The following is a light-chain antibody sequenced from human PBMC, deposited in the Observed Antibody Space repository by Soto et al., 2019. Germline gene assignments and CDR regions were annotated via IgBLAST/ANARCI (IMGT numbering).Light chain of an antibody. Sequence: DIQMTQSPSSLSASVGDRVTITCQASHDITNYLNWYQQKPGKAPRLLIYDASNLETGVPSRFSGSGSGTDFTFTISSLQLEDIATYYCQHYDNLPPTFGGGTKVEIK. CDR3: QHYDNLPPT. CDR1: HDITNY. V-gene: IGKV1-33*01. J-gene: IGKJ4*01. CDR2: DAS.